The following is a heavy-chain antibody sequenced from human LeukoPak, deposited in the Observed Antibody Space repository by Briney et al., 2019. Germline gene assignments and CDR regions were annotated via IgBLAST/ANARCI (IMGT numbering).Heavy chain of an antibody. CDR2: INPSGGST. V-gene: IGHV1-46*01. Sequence: GASVKVSCKASGYTFTSYYMHWVRQAPGQGLEWMGIINPSGGSTSYAQKFQGRVTMTRDASTSTVYMELRRLRSEDTAVYYCAASGSRPYYYYMDVWGKGTTVTVSS. J-gene: IGHJ6*03. D-gene: IGHD1-26*01. CDR3: AASGSRPYYYYMDV. CDR1: GYTFTSYY.